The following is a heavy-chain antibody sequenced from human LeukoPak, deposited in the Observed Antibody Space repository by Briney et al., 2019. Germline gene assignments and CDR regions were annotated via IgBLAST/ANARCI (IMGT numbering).Heavy chain of an antibody. D-gene: IGHD6-19*01. CDR3: ARGLGQWLVHRAEYFQH. J-gene: IGHJ1*01. CDR2: ISSSSSYI. V-gene: IGHV3-21*01. CDR1: GFTFSSYS. Sequence: PGGSLRLSCAASGFTFSSYSMNWVRQAPGKGLEWVSSISSSSSYIYYADSVKGRFTISRDNAKNSLYLQMNSLRAKDTAVYYCARGLGQWLVHRAEYFQHWGQGTLVTVSS.